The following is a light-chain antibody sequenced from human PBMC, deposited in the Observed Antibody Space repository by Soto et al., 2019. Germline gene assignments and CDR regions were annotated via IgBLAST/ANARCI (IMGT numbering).Light chain of an antibody. J-gene: IGKJ5*01. CDR2: DAS. V-gene: IGKV3-11*01. CDR1: QSVSTY. Sequence: EIVLTQSPATLSLSPGERATLSCRASQSVSTYLAWYQQKPDQAPRLLIYDASNRATGIPARFSGSGSGTDFTLTISSLEPEDFAVYSCQQRSNWITFGQGTRLEIE. CDR3: QQRSNWIT.